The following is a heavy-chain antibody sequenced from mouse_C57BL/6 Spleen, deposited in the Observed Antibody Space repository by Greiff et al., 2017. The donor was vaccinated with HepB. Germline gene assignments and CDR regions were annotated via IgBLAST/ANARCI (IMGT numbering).Heavy chain of an antibody. Sequence: VHLVESGPGLVAPSQSLSITCTVSGFSLTSYGVHWVRQPPGKGLEWLVVIWSDGSTTYNSALKSRLSISKDNSKIQFFLKMNSLQTDDTAMYYCARGVPTGGGYFDYWGQGTTLTVSS. CDR2: IWSDGST. J-gene: IGHJ2*01. CDR1: GFSLTSYG. CDR3: ARGVPTGGGYFDY. V-gene: IGHV2-6*03.